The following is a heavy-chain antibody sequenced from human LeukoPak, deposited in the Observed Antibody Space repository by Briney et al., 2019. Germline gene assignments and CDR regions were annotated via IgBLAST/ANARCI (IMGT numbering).Heavy chain of an antibody. CDR3: ARGPIHLWLHNGMDV. J-gene: IGHJ6*02. CDR2: ISGRGGST. V-gene: IGHV3-23*01. CDR1: GFSFSSYA. Sequence: PGGSLRPSRAASGFSFSSYAMSWVRQAPGKGLEWVSAISGRGGSTYYADSVKGRFTISRDNSKNTLYLQTNSLRIDDTAVYYCARGPIHLWLHNGMDVWGQGTTVIVFS. D-gene: IGHD5-12*01.